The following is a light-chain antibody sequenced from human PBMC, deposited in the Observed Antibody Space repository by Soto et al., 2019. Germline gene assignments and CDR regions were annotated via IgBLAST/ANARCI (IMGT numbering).Light chain of an antibody. CDR3: QQRSNWPPT. J-gene: IGKJ5*01. CDR2: DAS. CDR1: QSVSSY. V-gene: IGKV3-11*01. Sequence: EMVLTQSPATLSVSPGERATLSCRASQSVSSYLAWHQQKPGQAPRLLIYDASNRATGIPARFSGSGSGTDFTLTISSLEPEDFAVYYCQQRSNWPPTFGQGTLLEIK.